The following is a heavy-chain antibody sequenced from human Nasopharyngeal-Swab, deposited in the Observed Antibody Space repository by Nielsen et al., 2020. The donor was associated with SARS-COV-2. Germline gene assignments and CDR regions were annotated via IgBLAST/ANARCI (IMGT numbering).Heavy chain of an antibody. D-gene: IGHD4-23*01. CDR1: GFTFSSYG. CDR2: ISYDGSNK. V-gene: IGHV3-30*18. J-gene: IGHJ6*03. CDR3: AKVGGNSFYYYMDV. Sequence: LSLTCAASGFTFSSYGMYWVRQAPGKGLEWVAVISYDGSNKYYADSVKGRFTISRDNSKNTLYLQMNSLRAEDTAVYYCAKVGGNSFYYYMDVWGKGTTVTVSS.